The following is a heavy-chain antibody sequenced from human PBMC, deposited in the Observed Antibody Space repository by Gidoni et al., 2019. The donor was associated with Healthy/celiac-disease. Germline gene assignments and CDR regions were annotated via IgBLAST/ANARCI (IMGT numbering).Heavy chain of an antibody. V-gene: IGHV1-18*01. Sequence: QVQLVQSGAEVKKPGASVMDSCKASGYTFTSYGISWVRQVPGQGLEWMGWISAYNGNTNYAQKLQSRVTVTTDTSTSTDYMELRSLRSDDTAVYYCAMSLDAAVPGDYWGQGTLVTVSS. CDR1: GYTFTSYG. J-gene: IGHJ4*02. CDR3: AMSLDAAVPGDY. CDR2: ISAYNGNT. D-gene: IGHD6-13*01.